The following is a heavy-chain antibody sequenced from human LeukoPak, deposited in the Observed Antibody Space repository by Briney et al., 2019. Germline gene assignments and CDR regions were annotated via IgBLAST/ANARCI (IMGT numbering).Heavy chain of an antibody. CDR1: GGTFSSYA. J-gene: IGHJ5*02. CDR3: ARDGCSSTSCLHWFDP. CDR2: ISAFYGNT. Sequence: ASVKVSCKASGGTFSSYAISWVRQAPGQGLEWMGWISAFYGNTNYAQKLQGRVTMTTDTSTSTAYMELRSLRSEDTAVYYCARDGCSSTSCLHWFDPWGQGTLVTVSS. V-gene: IGHV1-18*01. D-gene: IGHD2-2*01.